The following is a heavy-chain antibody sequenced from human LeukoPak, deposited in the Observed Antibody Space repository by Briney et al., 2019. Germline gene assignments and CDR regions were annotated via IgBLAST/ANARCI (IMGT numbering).Heavy chain of an antibody. V-gene: IGHV4-30-2*01. Sequence: SETLSLTCAVSGGSISSGGYSWSWIRQPPGKGLEWIGYIYHSGSTYYNPSLKSRVTISVDRSKNQFSLKLSSVTAADTAVYYCARTSVAYDSSSYYYRWFDPWGQGTLVTVSS. D-gene: IGHD3-22*01. CDR1: GGSISSGGYS. CDR3: ARTSVAYDSSSYYYRWFDP. CDR2: IYHSGST. J-gene: IGHJ5*02.